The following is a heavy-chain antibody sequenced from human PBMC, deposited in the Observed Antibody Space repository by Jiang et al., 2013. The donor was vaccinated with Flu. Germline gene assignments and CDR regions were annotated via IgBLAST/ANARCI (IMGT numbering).Heavy chain of an antibody. CDR2: IYYSGST. CDR1: GGSISSYY. CDR3: ARARITIFGVPDYYYYMDV. J-gene: IGHJ6*03. V-gene: IGHV4-59*01. D-gene: IGHD3-3*01. Sequence: TLSLTCTVSGGSISSYYWSWIRQPPGKGLEWIGYIYYSGSTNYNPSLKSRVTISVDTSKNQFSLKLSSVTAADTAVYYCARARITIFGVPDYYYYMDVWGKGTTVTVSS.